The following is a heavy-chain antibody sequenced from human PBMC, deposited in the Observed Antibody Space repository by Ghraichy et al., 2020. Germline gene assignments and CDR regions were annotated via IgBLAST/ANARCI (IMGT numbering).Heavy chain of an antibody. V-gene: IGHV6-1*01. D-gene: IGHD3-22*01. J-gene: IGHJ3*02. CDR2: TYYRSKWYN. CDR3: ARAIDYYDSSGYYGDAFDI. CDR1: GDSVSSNSAA. Sequence: SQTLSLTCAISGDSVSSNSAAWNWIRQSPSRGLEWLGRTYYRSKWYNDYAVSVKSRITINPDTSKNQFSLQLNSVTPEDTAVYYCARAIDYYDSSGYYGDAFDIWGQGTMVTVSS.